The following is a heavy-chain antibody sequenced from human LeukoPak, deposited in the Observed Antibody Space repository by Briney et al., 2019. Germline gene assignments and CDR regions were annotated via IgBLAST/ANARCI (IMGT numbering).Heavy chain of an antibody. CDR1: AYSISSGYY. CDR2: LSHSGST. D-gene: IGHD6-19*01. Sequence: SETLSLTCTVSAYSISSGYYWGWIRQPPGKGLEWIGSLSHSGSTYNPSLKSRVTISVDTSKNQFSLRLSSVTAADTAVYYCARGVSIAVAGTRLFSGPKMDVWGKGTTVTVSS. V-gene: IGHV4-38-2*02. CDR3: ARGVSIAVAGTRLFSGPKMDV. J-gene: IGHJ6*04.